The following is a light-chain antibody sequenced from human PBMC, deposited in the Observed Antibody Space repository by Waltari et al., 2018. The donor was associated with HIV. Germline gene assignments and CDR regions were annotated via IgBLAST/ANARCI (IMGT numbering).Light chain of an antibody. V-gene: IGLV3-25*03. CDR2: KDN. Sequence: SYELTQPPSVSVSPGQTARITCSGDALPKQYAYWYQQKPGQAPVLVIYKDNERPSGSPERFSGSSSGTTVTLTISGVQAEDEADYYCQSADSSGTYVFGTGTKVTVL. J-gene: IGLJ1*01. CDR1: ALPKQY. CDR3: QSADSSGTYV.